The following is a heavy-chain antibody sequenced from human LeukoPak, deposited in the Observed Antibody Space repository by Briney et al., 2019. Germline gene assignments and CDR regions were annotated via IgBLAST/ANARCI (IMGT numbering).Heavy chain of an antibody. J-gene: IGHJ4*02. CDR3: ARINPAVSYMISSH. CDR2: ISAYNGNT. CDR1: GYTFTSYG. V-gene: IGHV1-18*01. D-gene: IGHD3-22*01. Sequence: ASVEVSCKASGYTFTSYGISWVRQAPGQGLEWMGWISAYNGNTNYAQRFQGRVTMTTDTSTSTAYMELRGLRSDDTAVYYCARINPAVSYMISSHWGQGTLVTVSS.